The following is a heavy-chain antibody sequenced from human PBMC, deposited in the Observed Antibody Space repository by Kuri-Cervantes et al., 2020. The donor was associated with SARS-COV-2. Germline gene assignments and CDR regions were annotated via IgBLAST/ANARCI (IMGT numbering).Heavy chain of an antibody. CDR3: ARGSAYYDSSGPETFDI. CDR2: ISYDGSNK. J-gene: IGHJ3*02. V-gene: IGHV3-30-3*01. Sequence: GGSLRLSCAASGFTFGSYAMHWVRQAPGKGLEWVAVISYDGSNKYYADSVKGRFTISRDNSKNTLYLQMNSLRAEDTAVYYCARGSAYYDSSGPETFDIWGQGTMVTVSS. D-gene: IGHD3-22*01. CDR1: GFTFGSYA.